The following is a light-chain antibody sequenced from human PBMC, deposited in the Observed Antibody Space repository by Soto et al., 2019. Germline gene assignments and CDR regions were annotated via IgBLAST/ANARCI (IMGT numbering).Light chain of an antibody. CDR3: GTWDSSLSAWT. V-gene: IGLV1-51*01. J-gene: IGLJ3*02. CDR1: SSNIGNNY. Sequence: SVVTQPPSVSAAPGQKVTISCSGSSSNIGNNYVSWYRQLPGTAPKLLIYDNNKRPSGIPDRFSGSKSGTSATLGITGLQTGDEADYYCGTWDSSLSAWTFGQGTK. CDR2: DNN.